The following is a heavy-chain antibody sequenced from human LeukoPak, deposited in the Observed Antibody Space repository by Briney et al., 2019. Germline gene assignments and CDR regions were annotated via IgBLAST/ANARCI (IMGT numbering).Heavy chain of an antibody. CDR1: GGTFSSYV. V-gene: IGHV1-69*04. CDR3: ARREMATINGHFHH. J-gene: IGHJ1*01. CDR2: IIPILGIA. D-gene: IGHD5-12*01. Sequence: SVKVSCKASGGTFSSYVISWVRQAPGQGLEWMGRIIPILGIANYAQKFQGRVTITADKSTSTAYMELSSLRSEDTAVYYCARREMATINGHFHHWGQGTLVTVSS.